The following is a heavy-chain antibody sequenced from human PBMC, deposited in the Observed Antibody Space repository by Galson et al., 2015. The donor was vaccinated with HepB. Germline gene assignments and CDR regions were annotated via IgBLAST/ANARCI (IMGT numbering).Heavy chain of an antibody. CDR2: IWYDGSNK. Sequence: SLRLSCAASGFTFSSYGMHWVRQAPGKGLEWVAVIWYDGSNKYYADSVKGRFTISRDNSKNTLYLQMNSLRAEDTAVYYCARDISRWSDAFDIWGQGTMVTVSS. CDR3: ARDISRWSDAFDI. D-gene: IGHD4-23*01. J-gene: IGHJ3*02. V-gene: IGHV3-33*01. CDR1: GFTFSSYG.